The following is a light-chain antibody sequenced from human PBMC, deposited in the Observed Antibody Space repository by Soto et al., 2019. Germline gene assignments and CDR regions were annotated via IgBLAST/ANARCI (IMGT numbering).Light chain of an antibody. J-gene: IGKJ1*01. CDR3: QQCATSPWT. Sequence: EIVLTQSPGSLSLSPGERATLSCRASNTVPNTYLAWYQHKPGQAPRVLIYATSNRAAGIPDRFSGSGSGTDFTLTISRLEPEDFALYFCQQCATSPWTFGQGTKVEIK. V-gene: IGKV3-20*01. CDR1: NTVPNTY. CDR2: ATS.